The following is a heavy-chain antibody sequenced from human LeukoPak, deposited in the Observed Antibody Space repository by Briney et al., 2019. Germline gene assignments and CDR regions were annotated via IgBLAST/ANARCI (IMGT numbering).Heavy chain of an antibody. J-gene: IGHJ6*03. D-gene: IGHD5/OR15-5a*01. CDR3: ARHQSLFDLRFYMDV. CDR1: GYSFTSYW. V-gene: IGHV5-51*01. Sequence: GESLKISCKGSGYSFTSYWIGWVRQMPGKGLEWMGIIYPGDSDTRYSPSFQGQVTISADKFISTAYLQWSSLKASDTAMYYCARHQSLFDLRFYMDVWGKGTTVTVSS. CDR2: IYPGDSDT.